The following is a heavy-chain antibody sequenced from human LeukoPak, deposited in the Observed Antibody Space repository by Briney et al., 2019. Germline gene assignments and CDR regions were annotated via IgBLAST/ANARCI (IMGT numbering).Heavy chain of an antibody. CDR2: IYSGGKT. V-gene: IGHV3-66*01. CDR3: ARDPYCEGGACYPAPYYGLDV. CDR1: GFTVSNNY. Sequence: GGSLRLSCAASGFTVSNNYMSWVRQAPGKGLEWVSVIYSGGKTYYADSVKGRFTISRDKSKNTLYLQMNSLRPEDTAVYYCARDPYCEGGACYPAPYYGLDVWGQGTTVTVSS. D-gene: IGHD2-21*02. J-gene: IGHJ6*02.